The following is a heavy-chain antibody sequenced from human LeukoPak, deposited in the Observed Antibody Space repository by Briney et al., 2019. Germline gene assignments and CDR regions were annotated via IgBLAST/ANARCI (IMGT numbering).Heavy chain of an antibody. CDR1: GFTFSSYS. CDR2: ISSSSYI. J-gene: IGHJ4*02. CDR3: ARVPAAGRWVFDY. D-gene: IGHD6-13*01. V-gene: IGHV3-21*01. Sequence: PGGSLRLSCAAPGFTFSSYSMNWVRQAPGKGLEWVSSISSSSYIYYADSVKGRFTISRDNAKNSLYLQMNSLRAEDTAVYYCARVPAAGRWVFDYWGQGTLVTVSS.